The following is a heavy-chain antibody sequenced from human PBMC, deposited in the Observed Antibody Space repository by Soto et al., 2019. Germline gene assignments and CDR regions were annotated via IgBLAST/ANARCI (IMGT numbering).Heavy chain of an antibody. V-gene: IGHV5-51*01. CDR3: ARFTPSTYDSSGYWGDAFDI. CDR1: GYSFTSYW. J-gene: IGHJ3*02. CDR2: IYPGDSDT. D-gene: IGHD3-22*01. Sequence: GEALKISCKGSGYSFTSYWIGWVRQMPGKGLEWMGIIYPGDSDTRYSPSFQGQVTISADKSISTAYLQWSSLKASDTAMYYCARFTPSTYDSSGYWGDAFDIWGQGTMVTVSS.